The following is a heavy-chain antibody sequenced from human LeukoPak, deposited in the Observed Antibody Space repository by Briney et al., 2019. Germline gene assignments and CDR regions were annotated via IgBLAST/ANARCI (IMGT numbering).Heavy chain of an antibody. CDR1: GFTFSDYY. V-gene: IGHV3-11*05. Sequence: GGSLRLSCAASGFTFSDYYMSWIRQAPGKGPEWVSYISSSSSYTNYADSVKGRFTISRDNAKNSLYLQMNSLRAEDTAVYYCARELSFDYYGSGSLPDCWGQGTLVTVSS. CDR2: ISSSSSYT. CDR3: ARELSFDYYGSGSLPDC. D-gene: IGHD3-10*01. J-gene: IGHJ4*02.